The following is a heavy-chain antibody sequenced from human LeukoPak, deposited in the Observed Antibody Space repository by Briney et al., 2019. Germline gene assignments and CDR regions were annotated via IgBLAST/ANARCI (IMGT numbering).Heavy chain of an antibody. J-gene: IGHJ4*02. CDR3: ARALWLFHY. Sequence: GGSLRLSCVASGLSFINYAMAWVRQAPGKGLEWVSTINSGSAGSTSYADPVRGRSTIPRDNAKNSLYLQMNSLRAEDTAVYYCARALWLFHYWGQGTLVTVSS. CDR1: GLSFINYA. CDR2: INSGSAGST. D-gene: IGHD2-21*01. V-gene: IGHV3-23*01.